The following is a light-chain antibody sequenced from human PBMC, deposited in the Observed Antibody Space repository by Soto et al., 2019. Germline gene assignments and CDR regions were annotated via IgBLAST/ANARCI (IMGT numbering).Light chain of an antibody. Sequence: DIQMTQSPSSLSASVGDTVTITCRASQHITNDCAWYQQKAGRAPKCLILLASRLQTGVPSRFSGSGSWTEFTLTISSLQPEDFATYYCLHHNGYPPVFGQGTKVEIK. CDR2: LAS. CDR1: QHITND. CDR3: LHHNGYPPV. V-gene: IGKV1-17*01. J-gene: IGKJ2*01.